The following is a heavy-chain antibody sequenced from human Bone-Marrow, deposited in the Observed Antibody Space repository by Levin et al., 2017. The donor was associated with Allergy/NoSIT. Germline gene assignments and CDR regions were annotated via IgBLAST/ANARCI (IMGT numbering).Heavy chain of an antibody. V-gene: IGHV3-48*01. CDR1: NFTLKNYG. CDR2: IRSGGDIF. CDR3: ARDAGNSVLFDV. J-gene: IGHJ3*01. D-gene: IGHD4-23*01. Sequence: PGESLKISCEASNFTLKNYGFNWVRQSPGKGLEWIAYIRSGGDIFFYADSVRGRFSISRDDANNLVHLQMNSLRVEDTALYFCARDAGNSVLFDVWGRGTMVTVSS.